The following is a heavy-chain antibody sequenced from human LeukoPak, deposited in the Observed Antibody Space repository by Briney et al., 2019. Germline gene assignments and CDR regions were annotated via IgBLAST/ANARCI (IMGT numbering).Heavy chain of an antibody. Sequence: SETVSLTFAVYGGSFSGYYWSWIRQPPGKGLEWIGEINHSGSTNYNPSLKSRVTISVDTSKNQFYLKLSSVTAADTAVYYCARVPIVVVPAAIYYYYYYMDVWGKGTTVTVSS. J-gene: IGHJ6*03. CDR1: GGSFSGYY. D-gene: IGHD2-2*01. CDR3: ARVPIVVVPAAIYYYYYYMDV. CDR2: INHSGST. V-gene: IGHV4-34*01.